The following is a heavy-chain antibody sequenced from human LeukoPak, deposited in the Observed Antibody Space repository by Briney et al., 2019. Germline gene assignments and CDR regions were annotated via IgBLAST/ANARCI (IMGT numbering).Heavy chain of an antibody. D-gene: IGHD3-10*01. CDR1: GGSFSGYY. J-gene: IGHJ6*03. CDR3: ARVLGFAGDYMDV. Sequence: PSETLSLTCAVYGGSFSGYYWSWIRQPPGKGLEWIGEINHSGSTNYNPSLKSRVTISVDTSKNQFSLKLSSVTAADTAVYYCARVLGFAGDYMDVWGKGTTVTVSS. V-gene: IGHV4-34*01. CDR2: INHSGST.